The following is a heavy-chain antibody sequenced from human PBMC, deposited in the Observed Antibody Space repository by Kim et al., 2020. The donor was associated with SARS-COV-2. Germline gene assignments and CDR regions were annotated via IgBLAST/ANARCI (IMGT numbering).Heavy chain of an antibody. V-gene: IGHV5-51*01. D-gene: IGHD6-19*01. J-gene: IGHJ4*02. CDR2: T. Sequence: TRYSPSFQGQVTISADKSISTAYLQWSSLKASDTAMYYCARHASSGWLDYCGQGTLVTVSS. CDR3: ARHASSGWLDY.